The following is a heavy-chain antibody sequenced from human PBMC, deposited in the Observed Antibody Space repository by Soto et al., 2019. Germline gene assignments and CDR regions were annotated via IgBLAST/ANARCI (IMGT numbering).Heavy chain of an antibody. CDR3: ARHVYDYDSSGYYYYFDY. CDR1: GGSISSSSYY. D-gene: IGHD3-22*01. V-gene: IGHV4-39*01. Sequence: SETLSLTCTVSGGSISSSSYYWGWIRQPPGKGLEWIGSIYYSGSTYYTPSLKSRVTISVDTSKNQFCLKLSSLTAADTAVYYCARHVYDYDSSGYYYYFDYWGQGTLVTVSS. CDR2: IYYSGST. J-gene: IGHJ4*02.